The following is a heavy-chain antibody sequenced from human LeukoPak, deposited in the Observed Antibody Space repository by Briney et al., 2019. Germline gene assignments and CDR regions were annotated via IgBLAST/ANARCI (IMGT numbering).Heavy chain of an antibody. D-gene: IGHD4-11*01. CDR1: GGSISSSSYY. J-gene: IGHJ4*02. CDR2: IYYSGST. CDR3: ASRYDYSNYIDY. Sequence: PSETLSLTCSVSGGSISSSSYYWGWIRQPPGKGLEWIGTIYYSGSTYYNPSLKSRVTISVDTSKNQFSLKLSSVTAADTAVYYCASRYDYSNYIDYWGQGTLVTVSS. V-gene: IGHV4-39*01.